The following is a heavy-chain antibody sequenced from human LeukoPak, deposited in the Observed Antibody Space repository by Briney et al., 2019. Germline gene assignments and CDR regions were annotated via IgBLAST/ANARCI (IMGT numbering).Heavy chain of an antibody. D-gene: IGHD4-17*01. CDR2: ITSSSTYI. J-gene: IGHJ4*02. CDR3: ARVATVTTDFDY. Sequence: GGSLRLSCAASGFIFSTYIMTWVRQAPGKGLEWVSSITSSSTYIYYADSLKGRFTISRDNAKNSLFLQMNSLRAEDTAVYYCARVATVTTDFDYWGLGTLVTVSS. V-gene: IGHV3-21*01. CDR1: GFIFSTYI.